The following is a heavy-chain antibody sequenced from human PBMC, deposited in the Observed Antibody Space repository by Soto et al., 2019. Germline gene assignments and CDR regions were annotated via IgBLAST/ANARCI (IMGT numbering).Heavy chain of an antibody. CDR2: INHSANS. CDR3: ARVGGYNSPFDS. D-gene: IGHD5-12*01. Sequence: SETLSLTCAIYGGSFSHYYWSWVRQPPGKGLEWIGEINHSANSNYNPSLKSRVTISIDTSKTQFSLRLNSVTAADTAGYLCARVGGYNSPFDSGGQEPLVTVSS. CDR1: GGSFSHYY. J-gene: IGHJ4*02. V-gene: IGHV4-34*01.